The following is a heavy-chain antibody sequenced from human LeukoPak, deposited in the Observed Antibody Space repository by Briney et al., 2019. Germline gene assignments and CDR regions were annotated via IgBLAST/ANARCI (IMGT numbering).Heavy chain of an antibody. D-gene: IGHD5-18*01. Sequence: PSETLSLTCTVSGGSISSYYWSWIQQPPGKGLEWIGYIYYSGSTNYNPSLKSRVTISVDTSKNQFSLKLSSVTAADTAVYYCAREVDTASHWFDPWGQGTLVTVSS. CDR2: IYYSGST. CDR1: GGSISSYY. CDR3: AREVDTASHWFDP. V-gene: IGHV4-59*01. J-gene: IGHJ5*02.